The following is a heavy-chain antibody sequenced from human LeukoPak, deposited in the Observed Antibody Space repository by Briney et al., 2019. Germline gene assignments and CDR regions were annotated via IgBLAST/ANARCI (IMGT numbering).Heavy chain of an antibody. J-gene: IGHJ4*02. V-gene: IGHV1-2*02. CDR2: INPNSGGT. Sequence: ASVEVSCKASGYTFTGYYMHWVRQAPGQGLEWMGWINPNSGGTNYAQKFQGRVAMTRDTSISTAYMELSRLRSDDTAVYYCARVSPYSSSWYWEDYWGQGTLVTVSS. D-gene: IGHD6-13*01. CDR3: ARVSPYSSSWYWEDY. CDR1: GYTFTGYY.